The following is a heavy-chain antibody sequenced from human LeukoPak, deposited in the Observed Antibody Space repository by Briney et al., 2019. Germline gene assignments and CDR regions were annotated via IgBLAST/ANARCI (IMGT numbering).Heavy chain of an antibody. V-gene: IGHV1-69*13. CDR1: GGTFSSYA. CDR2: IIPIFGTA. CDR3: ASAYYYDSSGYYWIDY. J-gene: IGHJ4*02. D-gene: IGHD3-22*01. Sequence: ASVKVSCKASGGTFSSYAISWVRQAPGQGLEWMGGIIPIFGTANYAQKFQGRVTITADESTSTAYMELSSLRSEDTAVYYCASAYYYDSSGYYWIDYWGQGTLVTASS.